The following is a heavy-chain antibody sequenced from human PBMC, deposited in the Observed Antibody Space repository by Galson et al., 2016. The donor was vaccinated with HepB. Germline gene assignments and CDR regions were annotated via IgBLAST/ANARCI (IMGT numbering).Heavy chain of an antibody. CDR1: EFTFSNYA. CDR3: AKRGAVPNYYYMDV. D-gene: IGHD1-1*01. V-gene: IGHV3-30*02. J-gene: IGHJ6*03. CDR2: IWSDGSNK. Sequence: SLRLSCAASEFTFSNYAMHWVRQAPGKGLEWVAHIWSDGSNKHYADSVKGRFTVSRDNSKNTLYLQMNSLRAEDTAVYYCAKRGAVPNYYYMDVWGKGTTVTVSS.